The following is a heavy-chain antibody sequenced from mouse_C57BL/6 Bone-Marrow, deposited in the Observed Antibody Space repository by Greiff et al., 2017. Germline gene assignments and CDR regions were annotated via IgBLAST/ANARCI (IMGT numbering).Heavy chain of an antibody. Sequence: EVMLVESGGGLVKPGGSLKLSCAASGFTFSSYAMSWVRQTPDKRLEWVATISDGGSYTYYPDNVKGRFTISRDNAKNNQYLQLSHLKSEDADMDYCARDRTARALAWFAYWGQGTLVTVSA. CDR3: ARDRTARALAWFAY. D-gene: IGHD3-1*01. V-gene: IGHV5-4*01. CDR2: ISDGGSYT. CDR1: GFTFSSYA. J-gene: IGHJ3*01.